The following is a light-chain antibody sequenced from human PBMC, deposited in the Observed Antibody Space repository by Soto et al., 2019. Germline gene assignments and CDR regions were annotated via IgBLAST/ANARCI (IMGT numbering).Light chain of an antibody. J-gene: IGLJ1*01. CDR1: RTDVDGYDY. V-gene: IGLV2-14*03. CDR2: DVN. Sequence: QSVLTQPASVSGSPGQSITISCTGARTDVDGYDYVTWYQQHPGQAPKLMIYDVNNRPSGVSHRFSDSKSGDTASLTISGLQAEDDADYYCSSYTASAPFYIFGTGTKLTVL. CDR3: SSYTASAPFYI.